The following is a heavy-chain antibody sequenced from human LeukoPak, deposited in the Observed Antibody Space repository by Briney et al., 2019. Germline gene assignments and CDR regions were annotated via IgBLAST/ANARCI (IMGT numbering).Heavy chain of an antibody. CDR1: GGTFSSYA. J-gene: IGHJ5*02. V-gene: IGHV3-23*01. CDR2: ISGSGGST. CDR3: AKDTTFDP. Sequence: ASVKVSCKASGGTFSSYAMSWVRQAPGKGLEWVSAISGSGGSTYYADSVKGRFTISRDNSKNTLYLQMNSLRAEDTAVYYCAKDTTFDPWGQGTLVTVSS. D-gene: IGHD1-14*01.